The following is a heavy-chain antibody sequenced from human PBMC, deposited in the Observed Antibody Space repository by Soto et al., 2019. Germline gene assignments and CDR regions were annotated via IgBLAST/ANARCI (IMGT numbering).Heavy chain of an antibody. V-gene: IGHV1-69*13. D-gene: IGHD6-13*01. CDR3: ARDSGAKLSSS. Sequence: SVKVSCKASGGTFSSYRINWVRQAPGQGLEWVGGIVPIYRTADYAQKFQGRVTVTADESARTAYMELRSLKSQDTAVYYCARDSGAKLSSSWGQGALVTVSS. CDR2: IVPIYRTA. J-gene: IGHJ4*02. CDR1: GGTFSSYR.